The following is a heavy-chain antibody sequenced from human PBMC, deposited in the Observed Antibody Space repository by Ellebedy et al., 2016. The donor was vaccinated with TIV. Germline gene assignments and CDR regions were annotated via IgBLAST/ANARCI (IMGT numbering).Heavy chain of an antibody. CDR1: GGTFSSYA. D-gene: IGHD3-22*01. V-gene: IGHV1-69*10. Sequence: AASVKVSCKASGGTFSSYAISWVRQAPGQGLEWMGGIIPILGIAKYAQKFQGRVTITADKSTSTAYMELRSLRSEDTAVYYCAPYYYDSSDYFDYWGQGTLVTVSS. CDR3: APYYYDSSDYFDY. J-gene: IGHJ4*02. CDR2: IIPILGIA.